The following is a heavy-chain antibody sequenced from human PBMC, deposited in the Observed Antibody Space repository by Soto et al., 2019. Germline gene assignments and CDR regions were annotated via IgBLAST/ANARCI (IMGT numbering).Heavy chain of an antibody. CDR2: IWYDGSNK. CDR3: ARDDSSGYYLGY. Sequence: AGGSLRLSCAASGFTFSSYGMHWVRQAPGKGLEWVAVIWYDGSNKYYADSVKGRFTISRDNSKNTLYLQMNSLRAEDTAVYYCARDDSSGYYLGYWGQGTLVTVSS. J-gene: IGHJ4*02. V-gene: IGHV3-33*01. CDR1: GFTFSSYG. D-gene: IGHD3-22*01.